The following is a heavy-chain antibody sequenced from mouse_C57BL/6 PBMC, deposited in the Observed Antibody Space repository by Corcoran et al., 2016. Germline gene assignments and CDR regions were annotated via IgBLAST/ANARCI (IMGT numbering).Heavy chain of an antibody. V-gene: IGHV1-81*01. J-gene: IGHJ1*03. Sequence: QVQLQQSGAELARPGASVKLSCKASGYTCTSYGISWVKQRTGQGLEWIGEIYPRSGNTYYNEKFKGKATLTADKSSSTAYMELRSLTSEDSAVYFCARSYYYGSSYWYFDVWGTGTTVTVSS. CDR1: GYTCTSYG. CDR2: IYPRSGNT. CDR3: ARSYYYGSSYWYFDV. D-gene: IGHD1-1*01.